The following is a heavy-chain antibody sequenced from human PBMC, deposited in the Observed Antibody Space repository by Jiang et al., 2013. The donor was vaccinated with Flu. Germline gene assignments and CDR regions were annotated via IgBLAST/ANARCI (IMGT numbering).Heavy chain of an antibody. CDR1: GFSFSDYD. CDR2: IWRYTYSE. J-gene: IGHJ4*02. Sequence: VQLVESGGGVVQPGSSLRLSCAASGFSFSDYDTRWVRQAPGKGLEWVALIWRYTYSEYYVDSVKGRFTISRDNSKNTLYLQMNSLRAEDTATYYCTRVLQGSTGYYSDYWGQGAVVIVSS. D-gene: IGHD3-22*01. CDR3: TRVLQGSTGYYSDY. V-gene: IGHV3-33*01.